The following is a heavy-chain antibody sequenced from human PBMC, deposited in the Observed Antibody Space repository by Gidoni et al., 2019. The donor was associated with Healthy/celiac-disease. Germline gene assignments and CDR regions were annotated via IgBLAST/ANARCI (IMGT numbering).Heavy chain of an antibody. CDR3: ARGGEYYGGNSGTIDY. J-gene: IGHJ4*02. D-gene: IGHD4-17*01. CDR1: GYTFTSYD. CDR2: MNPNSGNT. Sequence: QVQLVQSGAEVKKPGASVKVSCKASGYTFTSYDINWVRQATGQGLEWMGWMNPNSGNTGYAQKFQGRVTMTRNTSISTAYMELSSLRSEDTAVYYCARGGEYYGGNSGTIDYWGQGTLVTVSS. V-gene: IGHV1-8*01.